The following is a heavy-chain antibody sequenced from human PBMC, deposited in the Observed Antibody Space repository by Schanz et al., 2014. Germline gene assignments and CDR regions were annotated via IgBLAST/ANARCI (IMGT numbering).Heavy chain of an antibody. D-gene: IGHD5-12*01. CDR1: GFTFSSYG. CDR3: AKNRAGGYESFLDS. CDR2: IKQDGSEK. Sequence: VQLVESGGGVVQPGRSLRLSCAASGFTFSSYGMHWVRQAPGKGLEWVANIKQDGSEKYYVDSVKGRFTISRDNSKNSLYLQMDSLRSEDTALYYCAKNRAGGYESFLDSWGQGTLVTVSS. J-gene: IGHJ4*02. V-gene: IGHV3-7*03.